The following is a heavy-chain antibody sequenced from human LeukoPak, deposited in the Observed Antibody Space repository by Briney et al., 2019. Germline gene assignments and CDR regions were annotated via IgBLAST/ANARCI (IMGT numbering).Heavy chain of an antibody. CDR3: ARVVRDGSGYNYYFDY. CDR1: GGSISRIIYY. V-gene: IGHV4-39*01. J-gene: IGHJ4*02. Sequence: SETLSLTCTVSGGSISRIIYYWGWIRQPPGKGLEWIGSIYYTGSTYYTPSLRSRVTISVDTSKNQFSLKLSAVTAADTAVYYCARVVRDGSGYNYYFDYWGQGTLVTVSS. CDR2: IYYTGST. D-gene: IGHD3-22*01.